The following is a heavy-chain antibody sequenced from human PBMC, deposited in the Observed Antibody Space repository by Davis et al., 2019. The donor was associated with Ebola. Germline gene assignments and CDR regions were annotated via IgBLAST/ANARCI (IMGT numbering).Heavy chain of an antibody. CDR1: GFTFSSYS. J-gene: IGHJ4*02. CDR2: ISSSSSYT. Sequence: PGGSLRLSCAASGFTFSSYSMNWVRQAPGKGLEWVSYISSSSSYTNYADSVKGRFTISRDNAKNSLYLQMNSLRAEDTAVYYCARDLGGNDYYYDSRLFDYWGQGTLVTVSS. D-gene: IGHD3-22*01. V-gene: IGHV3-21*05. CDR3: ARDLGGNDYYYDSRLFDY.